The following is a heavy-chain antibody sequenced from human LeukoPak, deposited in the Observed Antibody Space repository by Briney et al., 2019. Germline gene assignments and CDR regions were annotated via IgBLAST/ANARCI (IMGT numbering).Heavy chain of an antibody. CDR2: ISGGDGST. Sequence: GGSLRLSCTASGFTFSNYAMSWVRQAPGKGLEWVSTISGGDGSTYYADSVKGRFTISRDNSKNTLYPQMNSLRVEDTAIYYCAKGRGYCTGGSCYSDYWGQGTLVTVSS. D-gene: IGHD2-15*01. J-gene: IGHJ4*02. V-gene: IGHV3-23*01. CDR3: AKGRGYCTGGSCYSDY. CDR1: GFTFSNYA.